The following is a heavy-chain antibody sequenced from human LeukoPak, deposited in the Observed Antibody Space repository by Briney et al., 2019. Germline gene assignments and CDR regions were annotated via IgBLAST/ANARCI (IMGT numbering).Heavy chain of an antibody. Sequence: ASVKVSCKASGYTFISYGISWVRQAPGQGLEWMGWISAYNGNTNYAQKLQGRVTMTTDTSTSTAYMELSSLTSEDTAVYYCATGVPIDDYSSWYGKVAAFDIWGQGTMVTVSS. J-gene: IGHJ3*02. V-gene: IGHV1-18*01. CDR1: GYTFISYG. CDR3: ATGVPIDDYSSWYGKVAAFDI. D-gene: IGHD6-13*01. CDR2: ISAYNGNT.